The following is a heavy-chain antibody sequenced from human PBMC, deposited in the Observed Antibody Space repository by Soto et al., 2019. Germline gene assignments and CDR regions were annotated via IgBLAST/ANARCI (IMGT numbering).Heavy chain of an antibody. CDR3: ARGFSGGDAAWFDP. CDR1: GYTFTSYA. Sequence: QVQLVQSGAEVKKPGASVKVSCKASGYTFTSYAMHWVRQAPGQRLEWMGWINAGNGNTKYSQKFQGRVTITRETSASTSDMELSSLRSEDTAVYYCARGFSGGDAAWFDPWGQGTLVTVSS. D-gene: IGHD2-21*02. J-gene: IGHJ5*02. CDR2: INAGNGNT. V-gene: IGHV1-3*01.